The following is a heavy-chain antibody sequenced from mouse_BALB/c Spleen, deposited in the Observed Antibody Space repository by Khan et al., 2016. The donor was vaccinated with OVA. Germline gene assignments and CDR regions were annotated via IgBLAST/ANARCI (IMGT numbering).Heavy chain of an antibody. CDR1: GYTFTNYW. CDR2: IYPSDSYT. D-gene: IGHD2-13*01. CDR3: TRGDPGNFDY. Sequence: VQLQQPGAELVRPGASVNLSCKASGYTFTNYWINWVKQRPGQGLEWIGNIYPSDSYTNYNQKFREKATLTVDKSSSTAYMQLSSPTSEDSAVYYCTRGDPGNFDYWGQGTTLTVSS. J-gene: IGHJ2*01. V-gene: IGHV1-69*02.